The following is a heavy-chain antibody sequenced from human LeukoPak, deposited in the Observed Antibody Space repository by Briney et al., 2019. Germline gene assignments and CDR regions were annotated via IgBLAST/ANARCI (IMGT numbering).Heavy chain of an antibody. J-gene: IGHJ4*02. D-gene: IGHD3-22*01. V-gene: IGHV1-18*01. Sequence: ASVKVSCKASGYTFTSYGISWVRQAPGQGLEWMGWISAYNGNTNYAQKLQGRVTMTTDTSTSTAYMELRSLRSDDTAVYYCARDSSSYYYGSSVALDYWGQGTLVTVSS. CDR3: ARDSSSYYYGSSVALDY. CDR2: ISAYNGNT. CDR1: GYTFTSYG.